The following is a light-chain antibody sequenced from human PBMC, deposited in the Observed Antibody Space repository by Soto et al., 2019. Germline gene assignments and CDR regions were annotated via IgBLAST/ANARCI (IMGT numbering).Light chain of an antibody. CDR1: QSISSY. V-gene: IGKV1-39*01. J-gene: IGKJ2*01. CDR3: QQSYSTPRT. Sequence: DIQMTQSPSSLSASVGDRVTITCRASQSISSYLNWYQQKPGKAPKLLIYAASSLQGGVPSRFSGSGSGTDFTRTISSLQPEDFATYYCQQSYSTPRTFGQGTKLEIK. CDR2: AAS.